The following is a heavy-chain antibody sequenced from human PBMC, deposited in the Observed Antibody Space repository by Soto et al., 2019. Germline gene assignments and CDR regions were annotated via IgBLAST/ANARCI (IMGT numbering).Heavy chain of an antibody. V-gene: IGHV3-23*01. CDR3: ATSTHYCSSTSCSSFDY. CDR1: GFTFSSYA. CDR2: ISGSGGST. Sequence: EVQLLESGGGLVQPGGSLRLSCAASGFTFSSYAMSWVRQAPGKWLEWVSAISGSGGSTYYADSVKGRFTISRDNSKNPLDLQMNSLRAEDTAVYYCATSTHYCSSTSCSSFDYWGQGTLVTVSS. J-gene: IGHJ4*02. D-gene: IGHD2-2*01.